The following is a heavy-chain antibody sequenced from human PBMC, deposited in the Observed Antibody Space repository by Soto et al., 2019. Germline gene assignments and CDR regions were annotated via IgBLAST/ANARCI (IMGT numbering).Heavy chain of an antibody. Sequence: EVQLVESGGGLVQPGGSLRLSCAASGFTFSSYWMHWVRQAPGKGLVWVSRINSDGGSTSYADAVKGRFTISRDSAKNTRYLQMNSRRAEDTAVYYCAREDYSYSPDAFDIWGQGTMVTVSS. J-gene: IGHJ3*02. V-gene: IGHV3-74*01. CDR2: INSDGGST. D-gene: IGHD2-21*01. CDR3: AREDYSYSPDAFDI. CDR1: GFTFSSYW.